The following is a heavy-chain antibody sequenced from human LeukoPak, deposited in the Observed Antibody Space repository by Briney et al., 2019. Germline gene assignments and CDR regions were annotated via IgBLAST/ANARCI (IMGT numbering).Heavy chain of an antibody. CDR3: AKPSLREQQLIYGMDV. Sequence: GGSLRLSCAASGFTFSSYGMHWIRQAPGKGLEWVAVISYDGSNKYYADSVKGRFTISRDNSKNTLYLQMNSLRAEDTAVYYCAKPSLREQQLIYGMDVWGQGTTVTVSS. J-gene: IGHJ6*02. V-gene: IGHV3-30*18. D-gene: IGHD6-13*01. CDR2: ISYDGSNK. CDR1: GFTFSSYG.